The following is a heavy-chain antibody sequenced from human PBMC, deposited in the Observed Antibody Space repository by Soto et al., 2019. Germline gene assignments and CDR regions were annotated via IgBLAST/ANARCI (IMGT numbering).Heavy chain of an antibody. D-gene: IGHD5-12*01. CDR1: GGSISSSSYY. J-gene: IGHJ6*02. Sequence: QLQLQESGPGLVKPSETLSLTCTVSGGSISSSSYYWGWIRQPPGKGLEWIGSIYYSGSTYYNPSLKSRVTISVDTSKNQFSLKLSSVTAADTAVYYCASYVDIVATTNWDYYGMDVWGQGTTVTVSS. V-gene: IGHV4-39*01. CDR2: IYYSGST. CDR3: ASYVDIVATTNWDYYGMDV.